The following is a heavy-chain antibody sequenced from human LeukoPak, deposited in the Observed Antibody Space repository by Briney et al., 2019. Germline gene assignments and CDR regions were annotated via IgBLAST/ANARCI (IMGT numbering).Heavy chain of an antibody. Sequence: GGSLRLSCAASGFTFSNAWMSWVRQAPGKGLEWVGRIKSKTDGGTTDYAAPVKGRFTISRDDSKNTLYLQMNSLKSEDTAVYYCTTDRRYDILTVDYYYMDVWGKGTTVTVSS. J-gene: IGHJ6*03. V-gene: IGHV3-15*01. CDR1: GFTFSNAW. CDR3: TTDRRYDILTVDYYYMDV. D-gene: IGHD3-9*01. CDR2: IKSKTDGGTT.